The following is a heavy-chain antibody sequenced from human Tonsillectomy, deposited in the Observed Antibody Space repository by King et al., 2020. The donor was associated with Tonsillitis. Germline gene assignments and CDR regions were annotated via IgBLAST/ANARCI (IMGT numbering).Heavy chain of an antibody. Sequence: QLQESGPGLVKPSETLSLTCTVSGGSISSYYWSWIRQPPGKGLEWIGYIYYSGSTNYNPSLKSRVTISVDTSKNQFSLKLTSVTAADTAVYYCAREYSSGWDRYWYFYLWGRGSLVTVSS. V-gene: IGHV4-59*01. CDR2: IYYSGST. CDR1: GGSISSYY. J-gene: IGHJ2*01. CDR3: AREYSSGWDRYWYFYL. D-gene: IGHD6-19*01.